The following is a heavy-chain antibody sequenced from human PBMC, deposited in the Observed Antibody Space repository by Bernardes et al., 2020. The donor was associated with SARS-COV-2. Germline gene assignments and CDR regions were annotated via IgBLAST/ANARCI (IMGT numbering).Heavy chain of an antibody. D-gene: IGHD2-15*01. CDR2: ISYDGGEK. Sequence: GGSLRLSCTASGFTFSNYGMHWVRQAPGKGLEWVAVISYDGGEKLYADSVKGRFTISRDNSKNTLHLQMNSLRPEDTAVYYCATTPQYEYTRVFDFWGQGTLVTVSS. CDR1: GFTFSNYG. V-gene: IGHV3-30*03. J-gene: IGHJ4*02. CDR3: ATTPQYEYTRVFDF.